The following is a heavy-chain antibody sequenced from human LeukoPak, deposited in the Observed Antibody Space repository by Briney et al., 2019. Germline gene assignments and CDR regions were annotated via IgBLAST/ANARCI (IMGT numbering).Heavy chain of an antibody. CDR1: GFTFSNSA. D-gene: IGHD3-22*01. CDR3: ARADTSGYIYYFDY. Sequence: GGSLRLSCAASGFTFSNSAMSWVRQAPGKGLEWVTSVSGSGGSTYYADSVKGRFTISRDNSKNTLYLQVNSLRAEDTAVYYCARADTSGYIYYFDYWGQGTLVTVSS. V-gene: IGHV3-23*01. J-gene: IGHJ4*02. CDR2: VSGSGGST.